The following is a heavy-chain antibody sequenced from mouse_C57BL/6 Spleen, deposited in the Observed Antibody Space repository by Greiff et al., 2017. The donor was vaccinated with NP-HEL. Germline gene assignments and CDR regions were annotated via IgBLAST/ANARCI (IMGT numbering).Heavy chain of an antibody. V-gene: IGHV1-72*01. CDR3: ARRVAQASFDY. J-gene: IGHJ2*01. Sequence: QVQLQQPGAELVKPGASVKLSCKASGYTFTSYWMHWVKQRPGRGLEWIGRIDTYSGGTKYNEKFKSKATLTVDKPSSTVYMQLSSLTSEDSAVYYCARRVAQASFDYWGQGTTLTVSS. D-gene: IGHD3-2*02. CDR2: IDTYSGGT. CDR1: GYTFTSYW.